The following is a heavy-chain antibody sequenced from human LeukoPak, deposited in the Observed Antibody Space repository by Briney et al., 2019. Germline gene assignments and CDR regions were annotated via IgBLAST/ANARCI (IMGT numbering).Heavy chain of an antibody. J-gene: IGHJ4*02. D-gene: IGHD3-16*01. V-gene: IGHV3-48*01. CDR1: GFTFSRYT. Sequence: GGSLRLSCAASGFTFSRYTMNWVRQAPGKELEWISNIRSESGSTTYADSVKGRFTISRDNAKNSLYLQINSLRAEDTAVYYCVRDLNWAFDYWGQGTLVTVSS. CDR2: IRSESGST. CDR3: VRDLNWAFDY.